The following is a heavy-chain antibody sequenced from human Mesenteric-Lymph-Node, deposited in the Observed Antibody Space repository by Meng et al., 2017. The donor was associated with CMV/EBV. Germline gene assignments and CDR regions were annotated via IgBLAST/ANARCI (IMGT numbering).Heavy chain of an antibody. CDR1: GGSISSSSYY. D-gene: IGHD2-8*01. J-gene: IGHJ4*02. CDR3: ARDPTNGVFDY. CDR2: IYYSGST. Sequence: SETLSLTCTVSGGSISSSSYYWGWIRQPPGKGLEWIGSIYYSGSTYYNPSLKSRVTISVDTSKNQFSLNLDSVTAADTAVYYCARDPTNGVFDYWGQGTLVTVSS. V-gene: IGHV4-39*07.